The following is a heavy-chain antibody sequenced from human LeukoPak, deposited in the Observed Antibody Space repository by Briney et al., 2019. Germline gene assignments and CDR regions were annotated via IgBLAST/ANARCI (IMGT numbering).Heavy chain of an antibody. D-gene: IGHD6-13*01. Sequence: ASVKVFCKASGYTFTGYYMHWVRQAPRQGLEWMGRINPNSGDTNYAQKFQSTGTMTRGTCISGAYMELSRLRSDDTAMYYCATWGVYSSSWYNWGQGTLVTVSS. CDR2: INPNSGDT. V-gene: IGHV1-2*06. J-gene: IGHJ4*02. CDR1: GYTFTGYY. CDR3: ATWGVYSSSWYN.